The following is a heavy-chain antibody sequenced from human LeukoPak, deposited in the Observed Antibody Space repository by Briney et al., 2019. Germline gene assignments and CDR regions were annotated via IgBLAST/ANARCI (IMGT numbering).Heavy chain of an antibody. V-gene: IGHV2-70*11. D-gene: IGHD1-26*01. CDR3: ARMSGELLQSFDI. CDR1: GFTLSTSGMC. Sequence: SGPTLVNPTQTLTLACTFSGFTLSTSGMCVSWIRQPPGKALEWLARIDWDDDKYYSTSLKTRLTISKDTSKNLVVLTMTNMDPVDTATYYCARMSGELLQSFDIWGQGTMVTVSS. J-gene: IGHJ3*02. CDR2: IDWDDDK.